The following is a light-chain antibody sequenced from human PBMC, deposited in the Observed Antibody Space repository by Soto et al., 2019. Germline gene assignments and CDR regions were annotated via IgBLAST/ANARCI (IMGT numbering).Light chain of an antibody. J-gene: IGKJ4*01. CDR2: DAS. Sequence: EIVLTQSPATLSLSPGERATLSCRASQSVSSYLAWYQQKPGQAPRLLIYDASNRATGIPARFSGSGSGTDFTLTISSLEPEDFAAYYCQQRSNWPQLTFGGGTKVEIQ. CDR3: QQRSNWPQLT. V-gene: IGKV3-11*01. CDR1: QSVSSY.